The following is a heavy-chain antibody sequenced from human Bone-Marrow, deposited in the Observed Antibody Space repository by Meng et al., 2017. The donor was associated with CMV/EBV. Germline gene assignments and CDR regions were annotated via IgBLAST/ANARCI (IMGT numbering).Heavy chain of an antibody. J-gene: IGHJ4*02. V-gene: IGHV3-21*01. Sequence: GESLKISCAASGFTFSSYSMNWVRQAPGKGLEWVSSISSSSSYIYYADSVKGRFTISRDNAKNSLYLQMNSLRAEDTAVYYCARHYCSSTTCYGYFDYWGQGTLVTVSS. D-gene: IGHD2-2*01. CDR2: ISSSSSYI. CDR3: ARHYCSSTTCYGYFDY. CDR1: GFTFSSYS.